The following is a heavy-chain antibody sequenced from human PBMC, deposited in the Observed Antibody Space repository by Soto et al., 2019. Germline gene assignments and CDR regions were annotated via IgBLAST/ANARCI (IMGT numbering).Heavy chain of an antibody. CDR1: GGSANSGNYY. V-gene: IGHV4-34*01. CDR3: ARVERGTATTVVDAFDI. D-gene: IGHD1-1*01. J-gene: IGHJ3*02. CDR2: MSHSGGT. Sequence: QVQLQQWGAGLLKPSETLSLTCAVYGGSANSGNYYWSWIRQPPGKGLEWIGEMSHSGGTHFNPSLRRRVTISVHTSKNRFSLKMSSVTAADTALYYCARVERGTATTVVDAFDIWGPGTLVTVSS.